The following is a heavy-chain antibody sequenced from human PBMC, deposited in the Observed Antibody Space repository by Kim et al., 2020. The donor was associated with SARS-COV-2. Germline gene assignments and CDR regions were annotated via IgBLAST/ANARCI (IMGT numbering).Heavy chain of an antibody. Sequence: SETLSLTCTVSGSSVTSSNYYWGWIRQPPGKGLEWIGSIRIYRDDDIQYNPSLKSRATISLDTTRSQLSLTLNSVTATDTAVYFCVRQSAYYDSSGYPNSWGQGILATVSS. V-gene: IGHV4-39*01. J-gene: IGHJ4*02. CDR2: IRIYRDDDI. CDR1: GSSVTSSNYY. D-gene: IGHD3-22*01. CDR3: VRQSAYYDSSGYPNS.